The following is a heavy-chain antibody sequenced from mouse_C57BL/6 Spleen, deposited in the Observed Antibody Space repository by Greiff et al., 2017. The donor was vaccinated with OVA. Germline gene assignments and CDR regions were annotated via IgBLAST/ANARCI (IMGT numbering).Heavy chain of an antibody. CDR3: AREDGSSPWFAY. Sequence: VQVVESGGGLVKPGGSLKLSCAASGFTFSSYAMSWVRQTPEKRLEWVATISDGGSYTYYPDNVKGRFTISRDNAKNNLYLQMSHLKSEDTAMYYCAREDGSSPWFAYWGQGTLVTVSA. J-gene: IGHJ3*01. CDR1: GFTFSSYA. CDR2: ISDGGSYT. D-gene: IGHD1-1*01. V-gene: IGHV5-4*01.